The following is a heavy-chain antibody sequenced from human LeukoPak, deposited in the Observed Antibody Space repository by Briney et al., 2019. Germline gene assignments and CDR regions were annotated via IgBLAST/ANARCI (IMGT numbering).Heavy chain of an antibody. D-gene: IGHD5-18*01. CDR3: ARRSYSPLQSDWFDP. J-gene: IGHJ5*02. Sequence: PSETLSLTCIVSGVSISDYYWSWIRQPPGKGLGWIGFINYNGITNYNPSLKSRVTISVDTSKSQFSLKLSSVTAADTAVYYCARRSYSPLQSDWFDPWGQGTLVTVSS. V-gene: IGHV4-59*08. CDR1: GVSISDYY. CDR2: INYNGIT.